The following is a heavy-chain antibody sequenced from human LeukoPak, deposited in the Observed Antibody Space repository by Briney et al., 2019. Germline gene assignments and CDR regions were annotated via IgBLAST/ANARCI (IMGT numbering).Heavy chain of an antibody. CDR2: INHSGST. CDR3: ARVKGRAVVVNRAFDI. J-gene: IGHJ3*02. Sequence: SETLSLTCAVYGGSFSGYYWSWIRQPPGKGLEWIVEINHSGSTNYNPSLKSRVTISVDTSKNQFYMKLSSVTAADTAVYYCARVKGRAVVVNRAFDIWGQGTMVTVSS. D-gene: IGHD2-21*01. V-gene: IGHV4-34*01. CDR1: GGSFSGYY.